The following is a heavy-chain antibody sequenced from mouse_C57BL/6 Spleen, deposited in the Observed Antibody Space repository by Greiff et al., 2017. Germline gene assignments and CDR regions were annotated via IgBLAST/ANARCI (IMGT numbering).Heavy chain of an antibody. CDR2: IYPGSGNT. Sequence: VQLQQSGPELVKPGASVKISCKASGYSFTSYYIHWVKRRPGQGLEWIGWIYPGSGNTKYNEKFKGKATLTADTSSSTAYMQLSSLTSEDSAVSYCASPVVATKAMDYWGQGTSVTVSS. CDR1: GYSFTSYY. CDR3: ASPVVATKAMDY. V-gene: IGHV1-66*01. D-gene: IGHD1-1*01. J-gene: IGHJ4*01.